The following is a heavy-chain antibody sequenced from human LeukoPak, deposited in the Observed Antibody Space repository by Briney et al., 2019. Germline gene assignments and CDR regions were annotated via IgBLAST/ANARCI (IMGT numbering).Heavy chain of an antibody. CDR1: AFTFIDLA. J-gene: IGHJ3*02. V-gene: IGHV3-43*02. Sequence: TGGSLRPSCEAAAFTFIDLAMHWVRQVQGKGLGWVSLFSGDGGSTYYADSVKGRFTISRDNSKNSLYLQMNSLRTEDTALYYCAKGLLNYGDYGIDAFDIWGQGTMVTVSS. CDR2: FSGDGGST. CDR3: AKGLLNYGDYGIDAFDI. D-gene: IGHD4-17*01.